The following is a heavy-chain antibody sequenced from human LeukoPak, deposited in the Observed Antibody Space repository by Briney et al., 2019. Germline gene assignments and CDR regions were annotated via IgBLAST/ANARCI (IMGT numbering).Heavy chain of an antibody. CDR3: AKDSARLSGRRLYFDY. Sequence: GGSLRLSCAASGFTFDDYAMHWVRQAPGKGLEWVSLISWDGGSTYYADSVKGRFTISRDNSKNSLYLQMNSLRAEDTALYYCAKDSARLSGRRLYFDYWGQGTLVTVSS. CDR2: ISWDGGST. V-gene: IGHV3-43D*03. J-gene: IGHJ4*02. CDR1: GFTFDDYA. D-gene: IGHD6-19*01.